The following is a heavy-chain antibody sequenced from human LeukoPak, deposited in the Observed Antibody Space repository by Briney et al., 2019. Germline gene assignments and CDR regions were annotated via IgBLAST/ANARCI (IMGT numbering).Heavy chain of an antibody. CDR1: GLTFSNAS. CDR2: IKSKTDGGTI. Sequence: PGGSLRLSCAASGLTFSNASMSWVRQAPGKGLEWVGRIKSKTDGGTIEYAAPVKGRFTISRDDAKNTLFLQINSLKTEDTAVYYCITNGGSSWRGYWGQGTLVTVSS. D-gene: IGHD1-26*01. J-gene: IGHJ4*02. V-gene: IGHV3-15*01. CDR3: ITNGGSSWRGY.